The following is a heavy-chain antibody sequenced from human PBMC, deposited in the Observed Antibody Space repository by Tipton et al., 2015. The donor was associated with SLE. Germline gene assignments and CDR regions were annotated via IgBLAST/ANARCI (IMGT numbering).Heavy chain of an antibody. D-gene: IGHD4-17*01. CDR2: INHSGST. CDR3: ARNRLRPGWFDP. V-gene: IGHV4-34*01. J-gene: IGHJ5*02. Sequence: TLSLTCAVYGGSFSGYYWSWIRQPPGKGLEWIGEINHSGSTNYNPSLKSRVTISVDTSKNQFSLKLSSVTAADTAVYYCARNRLRPGWFDPWGQGTLVTVSS. CDR1: GGSFSGYY.